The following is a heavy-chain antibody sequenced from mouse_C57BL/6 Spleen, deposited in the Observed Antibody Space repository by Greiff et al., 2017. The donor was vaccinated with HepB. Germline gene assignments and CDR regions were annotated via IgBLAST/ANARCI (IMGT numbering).Heavy chain of an antibody. J-gene: IGHJ4*01. Sequence: EVMLVESGGGLVKPGGSLKLSCAASGFTFSDYGMHWVRQAPEKGLGWVAYISSGSSTIYYADTVKGRFTISRDNAKNTLFLQMTSLRSEDTAMYYCARTATVVGYAMDYWGQGTSVTVSS. CDR3: ARTATVVGYAMDY. CDR2: ISSGSSTI. D-gene: IGHD1-1*01. V-gene: IGHV5-17*01. CDR1: GFTFSDYG.